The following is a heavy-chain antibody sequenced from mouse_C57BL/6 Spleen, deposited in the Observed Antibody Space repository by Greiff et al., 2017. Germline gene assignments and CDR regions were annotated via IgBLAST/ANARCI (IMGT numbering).Heavy chain of an antibody. CDR1: GYTFTSYW. J-gene: IGHJ2*01. Sequence: QVQLQQPGAELVRPGTSVKLSCKASGYTFTSYWMHWVKQRPGQGLEWIGVIDPSDSYTNYNQKFKGKATLTVDKSSSTAYMQLSSLTSEDTAVYYWAIIYYGNYDGYWGQGTTRTVSS. V-gene: IGHV1-59*01. CDR2: IDPSDSYT. CDR3: AIIYYGNYDGY. D-gene: IGHD2-1*01.